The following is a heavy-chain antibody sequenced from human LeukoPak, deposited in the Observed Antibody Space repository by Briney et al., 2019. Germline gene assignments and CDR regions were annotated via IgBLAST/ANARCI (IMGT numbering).Heavy chain of an antibody. V-gene: IGHV1-2*02. J-gene: IGHJ4*02. CDR2: INPNSGGT. CDR1: GYTFTSYG. CDR3: ARDSNGGVPNDY. D-gene: IGHD3-16*01. Sequence: ASVKVSCKASGYTFTSYGISWVRQAPGQGLEWMGWINPNSGGTNYAQKFQGRVTMTRDTSISTAYMELSRLRSDDTAVYYCARDSNGGVPNDYWGQGTLVTVSS.